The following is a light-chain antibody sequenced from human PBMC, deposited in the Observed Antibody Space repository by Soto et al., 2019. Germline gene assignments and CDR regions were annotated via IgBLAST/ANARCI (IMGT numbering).Light chain of an antibody. V-gene: IGLV1-40*01. CDR3: QSYDSSLSGSVV. J-gene: IGLJ2*01. CDR1: SSNIGAGYD. Sequence: QAVVTQPPSVSGAAGQRVTISCTGSSSNIGAGYDVHWYQQLPGTAPKLLIYGNSNRPSGVPDRFSGSKSGTSASLAITGLQAEDEADHYCQSYDSSLSGSVVFGGGTKVTVL. CDR2: GNS.